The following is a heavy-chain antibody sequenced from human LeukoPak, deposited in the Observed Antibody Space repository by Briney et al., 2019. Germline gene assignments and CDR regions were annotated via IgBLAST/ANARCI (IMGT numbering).Heavy chain of an antibody. V-gene: IGHV1-18*01. J-gene: IGHJ4*02. CDR1: GYTFTSYG. CDR3: ARRPSRLLYADY. D-gene: IGHD3-3*01. Sequence: GASVKVSCKASGYTFTSYGISWVRQAPGQGLEWMGWISAYNGNTNYAQKLQGRVTMSTDTSTSTAYMELRSLRSDDTAVYYRARRPSRLLYADYWGRGTLVTVSS. CDR2: ISAYNGNT.